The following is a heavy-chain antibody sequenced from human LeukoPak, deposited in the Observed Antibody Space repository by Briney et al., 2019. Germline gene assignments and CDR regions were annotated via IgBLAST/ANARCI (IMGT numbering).Heavy chain of an antibody. CDR1: GFTFSSYG. CDR2: LWYDGSNK. CDR3: ARDSAAARPWYFDY. D-gene: IGHD6-6*01. J-gene: IGHJ4*02. Sequence: PGGSLRLSCAASGFTFSSYGMHWVRQAPGKGLEWVAVLWYDGSNKYYADSVKGRFTISRDNSKNTLYLQMNSLRAEDTAVYYCARDSAAARPWYFDYWGQGTLVTVSS. V-gene: IGHV3-33*01.